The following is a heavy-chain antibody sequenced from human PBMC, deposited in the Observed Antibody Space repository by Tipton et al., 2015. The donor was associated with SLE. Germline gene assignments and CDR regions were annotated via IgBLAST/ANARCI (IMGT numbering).Heavy chain of an antibody. J-gene: IGHJ4*02. V-gene: IGHV4-59*01. D-gene: IGHD1-26*01. Sequence: TLSLTCTVSGGSISSYYWSWFRQPPGKGLEWIGYIYYSGSTNYNPSLKSRVTISVDTSKNQFSLKLGSVTAADTAVYYCAREGGIVGAPFDYWSQGTLVTVSS. CDR3: AREGGIVGAPFDY. CDR2: IYYSGST. CDR1: GGSISSYY.